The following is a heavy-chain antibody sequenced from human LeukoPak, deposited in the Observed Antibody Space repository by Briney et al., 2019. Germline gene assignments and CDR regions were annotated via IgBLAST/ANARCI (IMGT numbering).Heavy chain of an antibody. CDR1: GYTFTGYF. Sequence: ASVKVSCKASGYTFTGYFIHWVRQAPGQGLEWMGWINPNSGGTNYAQKFQGRVTMTRDTSISTAYMELSRLRSDDTAVYYCARDYDILTGYHRYNWFDPWGQGTLVTVSS. CDR3: ARDYDILTGYHRYNWFDP. D-gene: IGHD3-9*01. J-gene: IGHJ5*02. V-gene: IGHV1-2*02. CDR2: INPNSGGT.